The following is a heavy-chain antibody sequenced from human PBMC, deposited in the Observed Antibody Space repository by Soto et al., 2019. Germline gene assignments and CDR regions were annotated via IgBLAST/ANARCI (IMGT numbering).Heavy chain of an antibody. CDR2: ISVSSSYI. J-gene: IGHJ4*02. V-gene: IGHV3-21*02. D-gene: IGHD3-10*01. CDR3: ARDGATMVRGVIVRIDY. Sequence: EVQLVESGGGLVKPGGSLRLSCAASGFTFSSYSMNWVRQAPGKGLEWVSSISVSSSYIYYADSVKGRFSISRDNARNSLYLQMNSLRAEDTAVYYCARDGATMVRGVIVRIDYGGQGTLVTVSS. CDR1: GFTFSSYS.